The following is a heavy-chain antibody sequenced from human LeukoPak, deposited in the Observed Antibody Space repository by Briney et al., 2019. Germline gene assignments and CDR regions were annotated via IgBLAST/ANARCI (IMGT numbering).Heavy chain of an antibody. D-gene: IGHD3-10*01. V-gene: IGHV1-18*04. CDR2: ISAYNGNT. CDR1: GYTFTSYG. J-gene: IGHJ5*02. Sequence: ASVKVSCKASGYTFTSYGISWVRQAPGQGLEWMGWISAYNGNTNYAQRLQGRVTMTTDTSTSTAYMELRSLRSDDTAVYYCAKDMVRGSNWFDPWGQGTLVTVSS. CDR3: AKDMVRGSNWFDP.